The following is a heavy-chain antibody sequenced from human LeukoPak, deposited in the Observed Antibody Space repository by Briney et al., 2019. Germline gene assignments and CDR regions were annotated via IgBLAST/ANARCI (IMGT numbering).Heavy chain of an antibody. Sequence: GGSLRLYCAASGFTFSSYAMSWVRQAPGKGLEWVSAISGSGGSTYYADSVKGRFTISRDNSKNTLYLQMNSLRAEDTAVYYCAKDWEYGARAGDALVDYWGQGTLVTVSS. CDR2: ISGSGGST. D-gene: IGHD4-17*01. V-gene: IGHV3-23*01. CDR1: GFTFSSYA. CDR3: AKDWEYGARAGDALVDY. J-gene: IGHJ4*02.